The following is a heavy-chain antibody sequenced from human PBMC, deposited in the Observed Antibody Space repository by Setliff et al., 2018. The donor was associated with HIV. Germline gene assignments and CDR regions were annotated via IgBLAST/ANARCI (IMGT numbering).Heavy chain of an antibody. J-gene: IGHJ5*02. CDR1: GGSISSGSYY. CDR3: ARLGYCSSTSCLMGWFDP. V-gene: IGHV4-61*02. Sequence: PSETLSLTCTVSGGSISSGSYYWSWIRQPAGKGLEWIGRFYTSGSTNYSPSLKSRVTMSVDTSKNQFSLKLSSVTAADTAVYYCARLGYCSSTSCLMGWFDPWGQGTLVTVSS. D-gene: IGHD2-2*01. CDR2: FYTSGST.